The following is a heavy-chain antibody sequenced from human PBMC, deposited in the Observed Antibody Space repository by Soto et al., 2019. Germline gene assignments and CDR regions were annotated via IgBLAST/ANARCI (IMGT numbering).Heavy chain of an antibody. V-gene: IGHV6-1*01. CDR1: GDGVSSNSAA. CDR2: TYYRSKWYN. Sequence: SQTLSLTCAISGDGVSSNSAAWNWIRQSPSRGLEWLGRTYYRSKWYNDYAVSVKSRITINPDTSKNQFSLQLNSVTPEDTAVYSCARDSSGGYAAHYHYGMDGSGQALTVTVSS. D-gene: IGHD6-19*01. J-gene: IGHJ6*02. CDR3: ARDSSGGYAAHYHYGMDG.